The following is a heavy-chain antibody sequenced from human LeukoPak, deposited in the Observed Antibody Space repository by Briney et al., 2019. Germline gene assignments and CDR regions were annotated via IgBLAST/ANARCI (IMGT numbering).Heavy chain of an antibody. Sequence: ASVKVSCKASGGTFSSYAISWVRQAPGQGREWMGGIIPIFGTANYAQKFQGRVTITADKSTSTAYMELSSLRSEDTAVYYCAKDPSVDYGDYIIRWGQGTLVTVSS. CDR2: IIPIFGTA. CDR3: AKDPSVDYGDYIIR. J-gene: IGHJ4*02. V-gene: IGHV1-69*06. CDR1: GGTFSSYA. D-gene: IGHD4-17*01.